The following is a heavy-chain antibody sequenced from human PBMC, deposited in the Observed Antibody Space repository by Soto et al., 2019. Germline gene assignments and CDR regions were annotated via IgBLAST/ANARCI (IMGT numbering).Heavy chain of an antibody. CDR1: GYTFTSYG. V-gene: IGHV1-18*01. CDR2: ISAYNGNT. Sequence: VASVKVSCKASGYTFTSYGISWVRQAPGQGLEWMGWISAYNGNTNYAQKLQGRVTMTTDTSTSTAYMELRSLRSDDTAVYYCARVRGYSSSWYGGIAVAGLNWFVPWGQGTLVTVSS. CDR3: ARVRGYSSSWYGGIAVAGLNWFVP. J-gene: IGHJ5*02. D-gene: IGHD6-13*01.